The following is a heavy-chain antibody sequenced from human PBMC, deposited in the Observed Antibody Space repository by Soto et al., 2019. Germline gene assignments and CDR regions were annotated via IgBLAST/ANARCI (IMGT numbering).Heavy chain of an antibody. J-gene: IGHJ3*01. CDR1: GLTISGKKY. CDR2: LYDVDGS. Sequence: GGSLRLSCAAFGLTISGKKYVAWVRQAPGKGLEWVSGLYDVDGSFYADSVRGRFTTSSDSSQTTVYLQMNDLRPDYTAFYYCATWHEREHAYDVWGQGTTVTVSS. D-gene: IGHD1-1*01. V-gene: IGHV3-53*01. CDR3: ATWHEREHAYDV.